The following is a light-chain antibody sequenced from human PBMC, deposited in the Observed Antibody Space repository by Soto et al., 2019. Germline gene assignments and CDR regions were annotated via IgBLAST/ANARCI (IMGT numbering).Light chain of an antibody. V-gene: IGKV1-33*01. Sequence: DIQMTQSPSSLSASVGDRVTITCQASQDISNYLNWYQQKPGKAPKLLIYDASNLETGFPSRFSGSGSGTDFTFPISSLQPEDIATYYCQQYYNPVYTFGQGTKLEIK. CDR2: DAS. CDR3: QQYYNPVYT. J-gene: IGKJ2*01. CDR1: QDISNY.